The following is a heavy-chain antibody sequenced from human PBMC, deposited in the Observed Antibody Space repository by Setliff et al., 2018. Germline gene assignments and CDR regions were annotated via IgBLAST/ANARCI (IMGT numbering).Heavy chain of an antibody. CDR3: ARPGRGRGLDV. CDR1: GFTFSNYW. J-gene: IGHJ3*01. D-gene: IGHD2-15*01. V-gene: IGHV3-7*01. CDR2: IKEDGSEK. Sequence: GGSLRLSCAASGFTFSNYWMSWVRQAPGKGLEWVANIKEDGSEKNLVDSVKSRFTISRDNAKNSLYLQMNSLRVDDTAVYYCARPGRGRGLDVWGQGKMVTVSS.